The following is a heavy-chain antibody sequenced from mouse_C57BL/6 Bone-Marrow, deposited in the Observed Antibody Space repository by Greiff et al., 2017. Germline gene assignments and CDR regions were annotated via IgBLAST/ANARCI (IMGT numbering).Heavy chain of an antibody. Sequence: VNVVESGPGLVQPSQSLSITCTVSGFSLTSYGVHWVRQSPGKGLEWLGVIWRGGSTDYNAAFMSRLSITKDNSKSQVFFKMNSLQADDTAIYYCAKRNWDDWYFDVWGTGTTVTVSS. CDR3: AKRNWDDWYFDV. V-gene: IGHV2-5*01. D-gene: IGHD4-1*01. CDR1: GFSLTSYG. J-gene: IGHJ1*03. CDR2: IWRGGST.